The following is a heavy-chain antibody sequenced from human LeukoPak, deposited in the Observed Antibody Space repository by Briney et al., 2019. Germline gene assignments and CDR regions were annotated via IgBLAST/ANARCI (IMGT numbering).Heavy chain of an antibody. Sequence: GGSLRLSCAASGFIFSPYAMSWVRQAPGKGLEWVAGIAGGDDRFYADSVKGRFSISRDNSKNTVDLQMNSLRVEDTAVYYCAKGDYDILTGTREEIQLWFHWGQGTLVTVSS. CDR2: IAGGDDR. V-gene: IGHV3-23*01. CDR1: GFIFSPYA. CDR3: AKGDYDILTGTREEIQLWFH. D-gene: IGHD3-9*01. J-gene: IGHJ4*02.